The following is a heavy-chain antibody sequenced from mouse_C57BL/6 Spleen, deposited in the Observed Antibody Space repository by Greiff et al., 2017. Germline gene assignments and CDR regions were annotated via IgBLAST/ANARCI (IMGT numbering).Heavy chain of an antibody. CDR3: ASYVDYAMDY. CDR2: IRNKANGYTT. J-gene: IGHJ4*01. Sequence: EVKLMESGGGLVQPGGSLSLSCAASGFTFTDYYMSWVRQPPGKALEWLGFIRNKANGYTTEYSASVKGRFTISRDNSQSILYLQMNALRAEDIATYYCASYVDYAMDYWGQGTSVTVSS. V-gene: IGHV7-3*01. CDR1: GFTFTDYY.